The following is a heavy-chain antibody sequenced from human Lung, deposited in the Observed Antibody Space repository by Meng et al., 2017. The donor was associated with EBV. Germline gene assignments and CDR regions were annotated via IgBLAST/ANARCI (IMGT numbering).Heavy chain of an antibody. CDR1: GFTFSSDA. Sequence: VHCLQSWGGFVQPGRSLGLSCAASGFTFSSDAMSWVRPAPGKGLEWVSASSGSGGSTYYADSVKGRFTISRANSKNTLYLHMSSLSAEDTAVYYCAANIDATGRAPDYWGQGTLVTVSS. CDR3: AANIDATGRAPDY. CDR2: SSGSGGST. D-gene: IGHD1-1*01. J-gene: IGHJ4*02. V-gene: IGHV3-23*01.